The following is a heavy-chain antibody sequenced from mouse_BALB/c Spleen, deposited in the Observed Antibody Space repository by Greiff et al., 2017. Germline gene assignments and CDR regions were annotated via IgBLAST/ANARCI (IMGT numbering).Heavy chain of an antibody. CDR3: AREAYYGSSYFDD. Sequence: VQLQQSGPELVKPGASVKISCKASGYTFTDYNMHWVKQSHGKSLEWIGYIYPYNGGTGYNQKFKSKATLTVDNSSSTAYMELRSLTSEDSAVYYCAREAYYGSSYFDDWGQGTTLTVSS. CDR1: GYTFTDYN. V-gene: IGHV1S29*02. CDR2: IYPYNGGT. D-gene: IGHD1-1*01. J-gene: IGHJ2*01.